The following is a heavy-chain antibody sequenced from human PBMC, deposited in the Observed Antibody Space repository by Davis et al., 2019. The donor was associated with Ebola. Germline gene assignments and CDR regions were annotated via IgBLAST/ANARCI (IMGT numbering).Heavy chain of an antibody. CDR3: ALAGDSSPGYNAFDI. CDR1: GYTFTSYD. V-gene: IGHV1-8*01. Sequence: ASVQVSCKASGYTFTSYDINWVRQATGQGRVGRGWMNPNSGNTGYAQKFQGRVTMTRNTSISTAYMELSSLRSEDTAVYYCALAGDSSPGYNAFDIWGQGTMVTVSS. CDR2: MNPNSGNT. J-gene: IGHJ3*02. D-gene: IGHD6-6*01.